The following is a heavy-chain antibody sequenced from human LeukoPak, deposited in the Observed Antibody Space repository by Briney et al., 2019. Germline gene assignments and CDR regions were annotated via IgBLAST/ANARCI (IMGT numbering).Heavy chain of an antibody. Sequence: QAGGSLRLSCAASGFTFSSYWMSWVRQAPGKGLERVSYISSSSSTISYADSVKGRFTISRDNAQNSLYLQMNNLRAEDTAVYYCARSAIFGLERYYYYMDVWGKGTTVTVSS. CDR3: ARSAIFGLERYYYYMDV. V-gene: IGHV3-48*01. CDR2: ISSSSSTI. D-gene: IGHD3/OR15-3a*01. J-gene: IGHJ6*03. CDR1: GFTFSSYW.